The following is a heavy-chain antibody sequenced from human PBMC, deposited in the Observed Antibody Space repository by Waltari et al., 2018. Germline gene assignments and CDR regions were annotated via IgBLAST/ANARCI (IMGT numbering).Heavy chain of an antibody. D-gene: IGHD3-10*01. Sequence: QIQLVDSGGGLVKPGGSLRLSCTASGFTFSDNSMTWFRQAPGKGLEWVSYISSDATTIYYADSVKGRFTISRDNAKNSLYLQMNSLRPEDTALYYCARRRGDGWGQGTLVTVSS. J-gene: IGHJ4*02. CDR2: ISSDATTI. V-gene: IGHV3-11*04. CDR1: GFTFSDNS. CDR3: ARRRGDG.